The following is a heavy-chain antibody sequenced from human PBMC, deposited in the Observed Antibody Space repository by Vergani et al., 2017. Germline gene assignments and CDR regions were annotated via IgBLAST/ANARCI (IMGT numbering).Heavy chain of an antibody. Sequence: QVQLQQWGGGLLKPSETLSLTCVVNGGSFTSYHWTWIRQSPGEGLEWVGDIDHTGRPDYNPSLKSRLTMSVYKSRNQFSLTLNPVTATDTAIYFCARVNTETNGHLYYYYYMDVWGQGTAVTVS. CDR3: ARVNTETNGHLYYYYYMDV. V-gene: IGHV4-34*01. D-gene: IGHD4-11*01. CDR2: IDHTGRP. CDR1: GGSFTSYH. J-gene: IGHJ6*03.